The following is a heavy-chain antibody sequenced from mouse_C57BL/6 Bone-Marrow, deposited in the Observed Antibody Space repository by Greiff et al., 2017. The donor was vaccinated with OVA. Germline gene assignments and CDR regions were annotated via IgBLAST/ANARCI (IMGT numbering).Heavy chain of an antibody. V-gene: IGHV5-17*01. CDR1: GFTFSDYG. J-gene: IGHJ4*01. CDR2: ISSGSSTI. Sequence: DVMLVESGGGLVKPGGSLKLSCAASGFTFSDYGMHWVRQAPEKGLEWVAYISSGSSTIYYADTVKGRFTISRDNAKNTLFLQMTSLRSEDTAMYYCARRIYYDYDGFFYAMDYWGQGTSVTVSS. CDR3: ARRIYYDYDGFFYAMDY. D-gene: IGHD2-4*01.